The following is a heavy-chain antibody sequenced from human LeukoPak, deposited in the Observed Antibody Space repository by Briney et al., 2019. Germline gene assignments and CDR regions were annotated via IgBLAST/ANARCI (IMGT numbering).Heavy chain of an antibody. CDR1: GGSISSSY. CDR2: IFYSGST. CDR3: ATTDGYYYDSSGYYGEYGMDV. J-gene: IGHJ6*02. V-gene: IGHV4-59*08. Sequence: PSETLSLTCTVSGGSISSSYWSWIRQPPGKGLEWIAYIFYSGSTNYNPSLKSRVTISVDTSKNQFSLKLSSVTAADTAVYYCATTDGYYYDSSGYYGEYGMDVWGQGTTVTVSS. D-gene: IGHD3-22*01.